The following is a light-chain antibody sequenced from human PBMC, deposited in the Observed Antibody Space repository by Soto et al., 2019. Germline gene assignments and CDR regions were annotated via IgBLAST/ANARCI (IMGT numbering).Light chain of an antibody. V-gene: IGKV3-11*01. CDR3: QQRSNWPPT. J-gene: IGKJ4*01. Sequence: ENVLTQSPATLSLSPGERATLSCRASQGVYTYLAWYQQKPGQAPRLLIHDVSNRATGIPARFSGSGSGTDFTLTISSLEPEDFAVYYCQQRSNWPPTFGGGTKVDIK. CDR2: DVS. CDR1: QGVYTY.